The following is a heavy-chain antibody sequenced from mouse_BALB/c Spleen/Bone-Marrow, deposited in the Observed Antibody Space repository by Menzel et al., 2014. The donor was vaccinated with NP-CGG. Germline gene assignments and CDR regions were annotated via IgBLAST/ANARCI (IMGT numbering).Heavy chain of an antibody. Sequence: EVQLQQSGAELVKPGASVMLSCTGSGFNIKDTFMHWVKQRPEQGLEWIGRIDPANGNTKYDPKFQGKATITADTSSNTAYLHLTSLTSEDTAVYYCTRGEDYWGQGTTLAVSS. CDR3: TRGEDY. V-gene: IGHV14-3*02. CDR1: GFNIKDTF. CDR2: IDPANGNT. J-gene: IGHJ2*01.